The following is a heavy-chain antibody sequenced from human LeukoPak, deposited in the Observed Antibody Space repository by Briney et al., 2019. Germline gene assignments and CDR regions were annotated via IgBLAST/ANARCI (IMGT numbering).Heavy chain of an antibody. D-gene: IGHD1-26*01. Sequence: GGSLRLSCAAYGFTFSSYGMHWVRQAPGKGLEWVAFIRYDGSNKYYADSVKGRFTISRDHSKNTLYLQMNSLRAEDTAVYYCAKDPYSGSPNWFDPWGQGTLVTASS. J-gene: IGHJ5*02. V-gene: IGHV3-30*02. CDR3: AKDPYSGSPNWFDP. CDR1: GFTFSSYG. CDR2: IRYDGSNK.